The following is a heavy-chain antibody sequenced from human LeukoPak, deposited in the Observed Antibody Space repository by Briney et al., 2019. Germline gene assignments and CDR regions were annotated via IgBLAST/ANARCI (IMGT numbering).Heavy chain of an antibody. V-gene: IGHV4-59*01. J-gene: IGHJ3*02. CDR2: IYYSGST. D-gene: IGHD6-19*01. CDR3: ARVTWYSSGGAFDI. CDR1: GGSISSYY. Sequence: SQTLSLTCTVSGGSISSYYWSWIRQPPGKGLEWIGYIYYSGSTNYNPSLKSRVTISVDTSKNQFSLKLSSVTAADTAVYYCARVTWYSSGGAFDIWGQGTMVTVSS.